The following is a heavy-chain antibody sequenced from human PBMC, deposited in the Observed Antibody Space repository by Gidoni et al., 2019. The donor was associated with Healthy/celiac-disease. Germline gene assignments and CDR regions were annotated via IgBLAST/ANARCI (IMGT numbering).Heavy chain of an antibody. J-gene: IGHJ4*02. Sequence: EVLPVESGGGLVKPEGSFRLSSAASPITFISYSMNWFRQAPGKGLEWVSSISSSSSYIYYADSVKGRFTISRDNAKNSLYLQKNSLRAEDTAVYYCARERGYSGYDHFDYWGRGTLVTVSS. CDR2: ISSSSSYI. CDR3: ARERGYSGYDHFDY. CDR1: PITFISYS. V-gene: IGHV3-21*01. D-gene: IGHD5-12*01.